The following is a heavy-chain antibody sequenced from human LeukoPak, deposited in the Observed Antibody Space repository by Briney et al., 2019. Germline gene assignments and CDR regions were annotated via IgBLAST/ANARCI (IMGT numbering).Heavy chain of an antibody. Sequence: GGSLRLSCAASGFTFSSYSMNWVRQAPGKGLEWVSSISSSSSYIYYADSVKGRFTISRDNAKNSLYLQMNSLRAEDTAVYYCARVRGYDPRSPFDYWGQGTLVTVSS. D-gene: IGHD5-12*01. CDR1: GFTFSSYS. J-gene: IGHJ4*02. CDR2: ISSSSSYI. CDR3: ARVRGYDPRSPFDY. V-gene: IGHV3-21*01.